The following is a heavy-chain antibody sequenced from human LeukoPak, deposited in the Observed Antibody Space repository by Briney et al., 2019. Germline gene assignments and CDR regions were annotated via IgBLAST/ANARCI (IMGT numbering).Heavy chain of an antibody. V-gene: IGHV4-38-2*01. CDR3: ARDYSNSAYYYYYIDV. Sequence: PSETLSLTVAVSGYSISSGYYWGWIPQPPGKGLEWIGSIYHSGSTYYNPSLKSLGTISVDTSKNQFSLKLSSVTAADTAVYYCARDYSNSAYYYYYIDVWAKGTTVTVSS. CDR1: GYSISSGYY. J-gene: IGHJ6*03. D-gene: IGHD4-11*01. CDR2: IYHSGST.